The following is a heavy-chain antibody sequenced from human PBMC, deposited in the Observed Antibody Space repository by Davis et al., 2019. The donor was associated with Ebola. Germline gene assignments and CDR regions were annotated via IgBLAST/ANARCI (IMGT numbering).Heavy chain of an antibody. Sequence: GGSLRLSCAVSGFTFRNYVMSWVRQAPGKGLEWVSCISSSGGNSYYADSVNGRFSIDRDNSKNSVYLQMHSLRAEDTAVYYCAKGKGYCSDISCYSYDAFGSWGQGTMVTVST. V-gene: IGHV3-23*01. CDR2: ISSSGGNS. CDR3: AKGKGYCSDISCYSYDAFGS. D-gene: IGHD2-2*01. J-gene: IGHJ3*02. CDR1: GFTFRNYV.